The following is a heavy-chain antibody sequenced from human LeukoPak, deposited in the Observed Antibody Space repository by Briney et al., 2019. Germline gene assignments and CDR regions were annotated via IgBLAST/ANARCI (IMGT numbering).Heavy chain of an antibody. D-gene: IGHD1-1*01. CDR2: IKSKTDDGTI. Sequence: PGGSLRLSCAVSGFTFSNALMTWVRQAPGKGLEWVGRIKSKTDDGTIDYAAPVKGRFTISRDDSKNTLYLQMNSLKTEDTAVYYCTTAPHIWNRLSDYWGQGTLVTVSS. CDR1: GFTFSNAL. CDR3: TTAPHIWNRLSDY. J-gene: IGHJ4*02. V-gene: IGHV3-15*01.